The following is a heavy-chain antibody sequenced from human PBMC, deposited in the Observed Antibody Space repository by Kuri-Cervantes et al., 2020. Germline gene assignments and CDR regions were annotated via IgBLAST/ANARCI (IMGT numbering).Heavy chain of an antibody. D-gene: IGHD3-3*01. CDR3: ARESLGGTDFWSGYYTSYGMDV. J-gene: IGHJ6*02. V-gene: IGHV3-53*01. Sequence: GESLKISCAASGFTVSSNYMSWVRQAPGKGLEWVSVIYSGGSTYYADSVKGRFTISRDNSKNTLYLQMNSLRAEDTAVYYCARESLGGTDFWSGYYTSYGMDVWGQGTTVTVSS. CDR2: IYSGGST. CDR1: GFTVSSNY.